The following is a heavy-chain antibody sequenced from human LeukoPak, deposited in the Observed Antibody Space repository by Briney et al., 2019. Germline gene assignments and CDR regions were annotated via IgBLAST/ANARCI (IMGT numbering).Heavy chain of an antibody. CDR2: IYYSGST. Sequence: SETLSLTCTGSMSSYYWSWIRQPPGKELEWIGYIYYSGSTNYNPSFKSRVTISVDTSKNQFSLKLSSVTAADTAVYYCAKGLHWFGELWGYWGQGTLVTVSS. CDR1: SMSSYY. V-gene: IGHV4-59*01. J-gene: IGHJ4*02. D-gene: IGHD3-10*01. CDR3: AKGLHWFGELWGY.